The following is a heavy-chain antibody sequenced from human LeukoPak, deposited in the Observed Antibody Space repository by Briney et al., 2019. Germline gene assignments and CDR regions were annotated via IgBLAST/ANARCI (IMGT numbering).Heavy chain of an antibody. V-gene: IGHV4-4*02. J-gene: IGHJ2*01. Sequence: SETLPLTCPVSGGSISSSNWWRWVRQPPGKGLDWIGEIYHSGSTSYNPSLKSRVTISVDKSKNQFSLKLSSVTAADTAVYYCARGWGAAAGSWYFDLWGRGTLVTVSS. D-gene: IGHD6-13*01. CDR3: ARGWGAAAGSWYFDL. CDR2: IYHSGST. CDR1: GGSISSSNW.